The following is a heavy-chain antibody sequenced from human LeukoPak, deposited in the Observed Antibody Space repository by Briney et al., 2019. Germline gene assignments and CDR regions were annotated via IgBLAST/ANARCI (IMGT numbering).Heavy chain of an antibody. CDR1: GFTFSSYG. CDR3: ATSSGWSDLDY. V-gene: IGHV3-30*03. CDR2: ISYDGSNK. Sequence: PGGSLRLSCAASGFTFSSYGMHWVRQAPGKGLEWVAVISYDGSNKYYADSVKGRFTISRDNSKNTLYLQMNSLRAEDTAVYYCATSSGWSDLDYWGQGTLVTVSS. J-gene: IGHJ4*02. D-gene: IGHD6-19*01.